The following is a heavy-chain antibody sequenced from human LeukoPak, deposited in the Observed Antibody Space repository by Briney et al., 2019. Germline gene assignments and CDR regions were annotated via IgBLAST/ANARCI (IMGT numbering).Heavy chain of an antibody. CDR1: GFTFSSYW. CDR2: INSDGSST. D-gene: IGHD5-18*01. CDR3: ARAIPDRGYSYGYYYYGMDV. Sequence: PGGSLRLSCAASGFTFSSYWMHWVRQAPGKGLVWVSRINSDGSSTSYADSVKGQFTISRDNAKNTLYLQMNSLRAEDTAVYYCARAIPDRGYSYGYYYYGMDVWGQGTTVTVSS. V-gene: IGHV3-74*01. J-gene: IGHJ6*02.